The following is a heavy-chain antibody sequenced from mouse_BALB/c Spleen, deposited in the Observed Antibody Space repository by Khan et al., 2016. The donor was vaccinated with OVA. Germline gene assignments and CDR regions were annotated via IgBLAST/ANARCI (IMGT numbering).Heavy chain of an antibody. CDR3: ARNYDYDEGLAY. J-gene: IGHJ3*01. V-gene: IGHV2-2*02. Sequence: VKLKESGPGLVRPSQSLSITCTVSGFSLTTYGVHWVRQSPGKGLEWLGVIWSGGSTDYSAAFISRLSISKDNSKSQVFFKMNSLQPNDTAIYYCARNYDYDEGLAYWGQGTLVTVSA. D-gene: IGHD2-4*01. CDR2: IWSGGST. CDR1: GFSLTTYG.